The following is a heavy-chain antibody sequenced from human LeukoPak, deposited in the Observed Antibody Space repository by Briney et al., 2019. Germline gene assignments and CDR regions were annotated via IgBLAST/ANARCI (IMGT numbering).Heavy chain of an antibody. J-gene: IGHJ6*02. D-gene: IGHD3-9*01. V-gene: IGHV4-59*01. Sequence: PSETLSLTCTVSGGSISSYYWSWIRQPPGKGLEWIGYIYYSGRTNYNPSLKSRVTISVDTSKSQFSLKLSSVTAADTAVYYCARTGPHYYYGMDVWGQGTTVTVSS. CDR1: GGSISSYY. CDR2: IYYSGRT. CDR3: ARTGPHYYYGMDV.